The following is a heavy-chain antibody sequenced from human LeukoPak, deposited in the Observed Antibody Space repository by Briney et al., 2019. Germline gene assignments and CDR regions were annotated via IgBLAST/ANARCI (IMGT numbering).Heavy chain of an antibody. J-gene: IGHJ3*02. CDR3: VRDSGYGLDAFDI. V-gene: IGHV4-59*12. D-gene: IGHD5-12*01. CDR1: GGPMSADH. CDR2: VYYSGNT. Sequence: SETLSLTCTVSGGPMSADHWNWIRQPPGKGLEWIGYVYYSGNTNYNPSLKSRVTISIDTSKNQFSLQLKSVTPEDTAVYYCVRDSGYGLDAFDIWGQGTKVTVSS.